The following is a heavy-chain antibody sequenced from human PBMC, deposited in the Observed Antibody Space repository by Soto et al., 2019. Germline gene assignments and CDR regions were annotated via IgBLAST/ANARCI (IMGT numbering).Heavy chain of an antibody. CDR1: GFSLTSTGVG. J-gene: IGHJ4*02. Sequence: SGPTLVNPTQTLTLTCSFSGFSLTSTGVGVGWFRQPPGKALEWLGLTYWNDDDRYRSSLRSRLTITKDTSRNQVVLTMTNMDPEDTATYYCAHRPGGSGWRYYFDYWGQGTLVTVSS. D-gene: IGHD6-19*01. CDR3: AHRPGGSGWRYYFDY. CDR2: TYWNDDD. V-gene: IGHV2-5*01.